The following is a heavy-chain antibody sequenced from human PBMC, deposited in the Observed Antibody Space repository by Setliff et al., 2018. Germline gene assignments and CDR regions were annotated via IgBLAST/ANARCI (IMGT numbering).Heavy chain of an antibody. CDR1: GYSISGGYY. J-gene: IGHJ4*02. CDR2: IYYHSGST. D-gene: IGHD5-18*01. V-gene: IGHV4-38-2*02. CDR3: ARVDTALGRIDY. Sequence: KTSETLSLTCTVSGYSISGGYYWGWIRQSPGKGLEWIGSIYYHSGSTYYNPSLKSRVTISVDTSKNQFSLKLTSVTAADTAVYYCARVDTALGRIDYWGQGTLVTVSS.